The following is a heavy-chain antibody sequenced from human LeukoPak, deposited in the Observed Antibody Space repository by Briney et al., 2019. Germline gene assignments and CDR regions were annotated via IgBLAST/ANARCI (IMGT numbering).Heavy chain of an antibody. CDR2: MNPNSDNT. CDR1: GYTFSNYD. CDR3: ARGGTRYCTSTSCSDYYYYGMDV. Sequence: GASVKVSCKASGYTFSNYDINWVRQATGQGLEWMGWMNPNSDNTGYAQKFQGRVTMTRNTSINTAYMELSSLRSEDTAVYYCARGGTRYCTSTSCSDYYYYGMDVWGQGTTVTVSS. D-gene: IGHD2-2*01. J-gene: IGHJ6*02. V-gene: IGHV1-8*01.